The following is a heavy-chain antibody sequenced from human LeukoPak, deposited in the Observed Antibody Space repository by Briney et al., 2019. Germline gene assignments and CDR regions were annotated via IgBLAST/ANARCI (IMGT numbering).Heavy chain of an antibody. V-gene: IGHV3-23*01. CDR2: ISDGGSGT. D-gene: IGHD3-22*01. Sequence: GGSLRLSCAVSGITLSNYGMSWVRQAPGRGLEWVAGISDGGSGTNYADSVKGRFTISTDHPKNTLYLQMNSLRAEDTAVYFCAKRGVVIRVILVGFHKEAYYFDSWGQGALVTVSS. J-gene: IGHJ4*02. CDR3: AKRGVVIRVILVGFHKEAYYFDS. CDR1: GITLSNYG.